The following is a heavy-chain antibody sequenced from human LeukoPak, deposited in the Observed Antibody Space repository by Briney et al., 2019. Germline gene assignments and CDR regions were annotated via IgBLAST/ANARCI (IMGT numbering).Heavy chain of an antibody. CDR2: ISISTSTI. J-gene: IGHJ4*02. Sequence: GGSLRLSCVASGFTFSSSSMNWVRQAPGKGPEWVSYISISTSTIYYADSVKGRFTISRDNAKNSLYLKMNSLRAEDTAVYYCTAPGRGRGGYDFEYWGQGTLVTVSS. D-gene: IGHD6-19*01. CDR3: TAPGRGRGGYDFEY. V-gene: IGHV3-48*04. CDR1: GFTFSSSS.